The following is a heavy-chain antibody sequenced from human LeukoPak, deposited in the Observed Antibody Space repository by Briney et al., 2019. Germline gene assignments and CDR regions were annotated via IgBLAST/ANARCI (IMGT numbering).Heavy chain of an antibody. CDR2: IYHSGST. CDR1: GYSISSGYY. CDR3: ARHPARYCSSTSCYNNWFDP. J-gene: IGHJ5*02. Sequence: PSETLSLTCAVSGYSISSGYYWGWIRRPPGKGLEWIGSIYHSGSTYYNPSLKSRVTISVDTSKNQFSLKLSSVTAADTAVYYCARHPARYCSSTSCYNNWFDPWGQGTLVTVSS. D-gene: IGHD2-2*02. V-gene: IGHV4-38-2*01.